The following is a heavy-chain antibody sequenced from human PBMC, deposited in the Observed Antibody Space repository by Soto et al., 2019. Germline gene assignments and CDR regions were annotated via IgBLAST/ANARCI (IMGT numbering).Heavy chain of an antibody. CDR3: ARGKTRYFDWLLKIYYYYGMDV. Sequence: VASVKVSCKASGYTFTSYDINWVRQATGQGLEWMGWMNPDSGNTGYAQKFQGRVTMTRNTSISTAYMELSSLRSEDTAVYYCARGKTRYFDWLLKIYYYYGMDVWGQGTTVTVSS. J-gene: IGHJ6*02. D-gene: IGHD3-9*01. V-gene: IGHV1-8*01. CDR1: GYTFTSYD. CDR2: MNPDSGNT.